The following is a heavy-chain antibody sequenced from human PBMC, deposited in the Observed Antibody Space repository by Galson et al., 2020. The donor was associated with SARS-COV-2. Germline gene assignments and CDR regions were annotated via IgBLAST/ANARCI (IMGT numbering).Heavy chain of an antibody. CDR2: ITHSGSA. V-gene: IGHV4-34*01. J-gene: IGHJ6*01. CDR1: GGSFNGYY. CDR3: AICRPSSYGSGNYFLYYYYYGMDV. Sequence: ETSETLSLTCAVYGGSFNGYYWSWVRQSPGKGLQWIGEITHSGSATYNTTLESRLSIPVDTSKKQFSLKVTSVTAADTAAYYCAICRPSSYGSGNYFLYYYYYGMDVWGQGTTVTVSS. D-gene: IGHD3-10*01.